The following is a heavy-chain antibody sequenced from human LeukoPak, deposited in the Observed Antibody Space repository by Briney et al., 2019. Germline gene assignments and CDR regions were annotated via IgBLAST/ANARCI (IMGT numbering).Heavy chain of an antibody. CDR1: GFTFSSYG. Sequence: GGSLRLSCAASGFTFSSYGMHWVRQAPGKGLEWVAFIRYDGSNKYYADSVKGRFTISRDNSKNTLYVQMNSPRAEDTAVYYCAKYDMVRGVNVDYWGQGTLVTVSP. D-gene: IGHD3-10*01. V-gene: IGHV3-30*02. CDR3: AKYDMVRGVNVDY. J-gene: IGHJ4*02. CDR2: IRYDGSNK.